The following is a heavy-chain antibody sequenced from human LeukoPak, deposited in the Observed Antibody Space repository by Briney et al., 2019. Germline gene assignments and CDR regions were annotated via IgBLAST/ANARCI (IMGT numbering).Heavy chain of an antibody. D-gene: IGHD6-13*01. CDR3: ARVYGYLVPFDY. J-gene: IGHJ4*02. CDR1: GFTFSSYA. V-gene: IGHV3-30-3*01. CDR2: ISYDGSNK. Sequence: PGGSLRLSCAASGFTFSSYAMHWVRQAPGKGLEWVAVISYDGSNKYYADPVKGRFTISRDNSKNALYLQMNSLRAEDTAVYYCARVYGYLVPFDYWGQGTLVTVSS.